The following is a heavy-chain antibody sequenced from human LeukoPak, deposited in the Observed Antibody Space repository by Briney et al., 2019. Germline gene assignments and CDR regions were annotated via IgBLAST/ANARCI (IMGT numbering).Heavy chain of an antibody. Sequence: GGSLRLSCAASGFTFSSYAMSWVRQAPGKGLEWVANIKQDGSEKYYVDSVKGRFTISRDNAKNSLYLQMNSLRAEDTAVYYCARRPLFEGYYMDVWGKGTTVTVSS. J-gene: IGHJ6*03. CDR2: IKQDGSEK. CDR1: GFTFSSYA. V-gene: IGHV3-7*01. CDR3: ARRPLFEGYYMDV. D-gene: IGHD3-10*01.